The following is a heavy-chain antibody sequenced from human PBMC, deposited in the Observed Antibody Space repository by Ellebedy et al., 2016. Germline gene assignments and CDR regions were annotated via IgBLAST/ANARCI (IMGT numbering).Heavy chain of an antibody. V-gene: IGHV3-33*01. Sequence: GESLKISXAVSGFSVTSYGMHWVRQAPGKGLEWVAVIWHDGSNEEYADSVKGRFTISRDTSKNTLYLQMNSLRAEDTALYYCARDGSTRVNWDFDYWGQGTLVTVSS. CDR2: IWHDGSNE. CDR3: ARDGSTRVNWDFDY. D-gene: IGHD1-1*01. J-gene: IGHJ4*02. CDR1: GFSVTSYG.